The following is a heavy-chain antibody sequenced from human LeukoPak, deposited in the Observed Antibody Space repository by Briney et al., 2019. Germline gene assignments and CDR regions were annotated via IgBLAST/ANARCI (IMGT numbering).Heavy chain of an antibody. D-gene: IGHD4-11*01. Sequence: PGGSLRLSCAASGFTFSSYSMNWVRQAPGKGLVWVSGIKTDGSDRRYADFVTGRFTISRDNAKNTLFLQMNSLRAEDTAVYYCIRDFLTVTTNDYWGQGTLVTVSS. CDR2: IKTDGSDR. V-gene: IGHV3-74*01. J-gene: IGHJ4*02. CDR1: GFTFSSYS. CDR3: IRDFLTVTTNDY.